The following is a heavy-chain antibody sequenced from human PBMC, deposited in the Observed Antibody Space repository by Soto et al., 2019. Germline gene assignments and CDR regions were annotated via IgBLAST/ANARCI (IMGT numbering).Heavy chain of an antibody. Sequence: GASVKVSCKASGYTFTSYAMHWVRQAPGQRLEWMGWINAGNGNTKYSQKFQGRVTITRDTSASTAYMELSSLRSEDTAVYYCARDLRYSSGWPAPPEGDAFYIWGQGTMVTVSS. CDR2: INAGNGNT. V-gene: IGHV1-3*01. D-gene: IGHD6-19*01. J-gene: IGHJ3*02. CDR1: GYTFTSYA. CDR3: ARDLRYSSGWPAPPEGDAFYI.